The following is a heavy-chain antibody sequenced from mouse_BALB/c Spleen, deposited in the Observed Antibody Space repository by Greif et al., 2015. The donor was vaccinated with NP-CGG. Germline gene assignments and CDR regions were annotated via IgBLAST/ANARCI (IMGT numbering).Heavy chain of an antibody. CDR2: INPSTGYT. Sequence: VQLQQSGAELAKPGASVEMSCKASGYTFTSYWMHWVKQRPGQGLEWIGCINPSTGYTEYNQKFKDKATLTADKSSSTAYMQLSSLTSEDSAVYYCARDYDYWYFDVWGAGTTVTVSS. D-gene: IGHD2-4*01. V-gene: IGHV1-7*01. CDR1: GYTFTSYW. CDR3: ARDYDYWYFDV. J-gene: IGHJ1*01.